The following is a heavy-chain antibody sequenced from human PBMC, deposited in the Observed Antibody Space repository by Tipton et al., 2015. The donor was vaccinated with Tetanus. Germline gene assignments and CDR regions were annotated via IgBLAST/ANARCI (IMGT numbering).Heavy chain of an antibody. CDR1: GGTFNKYA. CDR2: INPNNGGT. D-gene: IGHD3-9*01. J-gene: IGHJ3*02. CDR3: TRTGLYLSSNAFDI. V-gene: IGHV1-2*02. Sequence: QVQLVQSGAEMKKPGSSVKVSCKASGGTFNKYALNWVRQAPGQGLEWMGWINPNNGGTHYAQKFQGRVTMTRETSISEAYMELDRLTSDDTAIYFCTRTGLYLSSNAFDIWGQGTMVIVSS.